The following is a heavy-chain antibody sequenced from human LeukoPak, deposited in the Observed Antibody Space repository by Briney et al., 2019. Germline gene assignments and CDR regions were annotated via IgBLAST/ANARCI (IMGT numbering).Heavy chain of an antibody. CDR1: GFTFSDNW. CDR2: IEGDGTGT. CDR3: TRDYYYRMNV. J-gene: IGHJ6*04. Sequence: GGSLRLSCAASGFTFSDNWMHWVRQAPGKGLVWVSRIEGDGTGTVYADSVKGRFTISRDNAKNTLYLQMNSLRAEDTAVYYCTRDYYYRMNVWGKGTTVTVSS. V-gene: IGHV3-74*01.